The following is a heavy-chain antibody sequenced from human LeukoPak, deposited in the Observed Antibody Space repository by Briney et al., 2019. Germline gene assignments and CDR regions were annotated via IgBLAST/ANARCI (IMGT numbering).Heavy chain of an antibody. CDR1: GYTFTSYD. CDR3: ARGQGVYGDYYSRGMDV. CDR2: MNPNSGNT. Sequence: ASVKVSCKASGYTFTSYDINWVRQATGQGLEWMGLMNPNSGNTGYAQKFQGRVTMTRNTSISTAYMELSSLRSEDTAVYYCARGQGVYGDYYSRGMDVWGQGTTVTVSS. V-gene: IGHV1-8*01. D-gene: IGHD4-17*01. J-gene: IGHJ6*02.